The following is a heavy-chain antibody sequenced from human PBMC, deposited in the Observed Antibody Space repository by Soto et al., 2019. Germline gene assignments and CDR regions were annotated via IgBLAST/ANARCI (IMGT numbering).Heavy chain of an antibody. V-gene: IGHV1-58*01. Sequence: QMQLVQSGPEVKKPGTSVKVSCKASGFTFTSSAVQWVRQARGQRLEWIGWIVVGSGNTNYAQKFQERVTITRDMSKSTAYMELSSLRSEDTAVYYCAARFYSNHENWFDPWGQGTLVTVSS. D-gene: IGHD4-4*01. J-gene: IGHJ5*02. CDR2: IVVGSGNT. CDR3: AARFYSNHENWFDP. CDR1: GFTFTSSA.